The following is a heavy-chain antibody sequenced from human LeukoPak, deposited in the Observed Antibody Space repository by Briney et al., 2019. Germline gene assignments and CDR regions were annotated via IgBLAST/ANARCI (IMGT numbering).Heavy chain of an antibody. CDR1: GFTLSSYA. CDR2: ISANGGST. CDR3: AKDRAGSSGWYMNCDY. J-gene: IGHJ4*02. Sequence: PGGSLRLPCAASGFTLSSYAMSWVRQAPGKGLEWVSAISANGGSTFYADSVKGRFTISRDNSKNTLYLQMDSLRVEDTAVYYCAKDRAGSSGWYMNCDYWGQGTLLTVS. V-gene: IGHV3-23*01. D-gene: IGHD6-19*01.